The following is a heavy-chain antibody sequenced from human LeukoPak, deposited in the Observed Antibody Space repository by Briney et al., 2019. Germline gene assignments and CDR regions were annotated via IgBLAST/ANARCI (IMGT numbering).Heavy chain of an antibody. Sequence: SETLSLTCAVSGGSISSSNWWSWVRQPPGKGLEWIGEIYHSGSTNYNPSLKSRVTISVDKSKNQFSLKLSSVTAADTAVYYCARVTDFYYYGMDVWGQGTTVTVSS. D-gene: IGHD1-20*01. J-gene: IGHJ6*02. V-gene: IGHV4-4*02. CDR3: ARVTDFYYYGMDV. CDR1: GGSISSSNW. CDR2: IYHSGST.